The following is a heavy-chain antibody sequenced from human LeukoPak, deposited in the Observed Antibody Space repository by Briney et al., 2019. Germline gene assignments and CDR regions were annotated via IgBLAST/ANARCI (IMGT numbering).Heavy chain of an antibody. J-gene: IGHJ4*02. Sequence: PGGSLRLSCAASGFTFSSYSMNWVRQAPGKGLEWASSISSSSSYIYYADSVKGRFTISRDNAKNSLYLQMNSLRAEDTAVYYCATDAGYGSGSYSYWGQGTLVTVSS. V-gene: IGHV3-21*01. CDR2: ISSSSSYI. CDR3: ATDAGYGSGSYSY. D-gene: IGHD3-10*01. CDR1: GFTFSSYS.